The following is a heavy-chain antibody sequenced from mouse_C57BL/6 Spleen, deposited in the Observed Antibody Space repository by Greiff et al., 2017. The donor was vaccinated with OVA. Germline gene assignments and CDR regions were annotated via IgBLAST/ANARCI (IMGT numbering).Heavy chain of an antibody. Sequence: QVQLQQPGTELVKPGASVKLSCKASGYTFTSYWMHWVKQRPGQGLEWIGNINPSNGGTNYNEKFKSKATLTVDKSSSTAYMQLSSLTSEDSAVEYYARSITAKGGFDYWGQGTTLTVSS. CDR1: GYTFTSYW. D-gene: IGHD1-1*01. CDR2: INPSNGGT. V-gene: IGHV1-53*01. CDR3: ARSITAKGGFDY. J-gene: IGHJ2*01.